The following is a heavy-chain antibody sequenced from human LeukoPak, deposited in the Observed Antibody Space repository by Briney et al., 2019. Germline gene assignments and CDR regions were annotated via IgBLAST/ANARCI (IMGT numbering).Heavy chain of an antibody. Sequence: PGGSLRLSCAASGFTFSSYGMHWVRQAPGKGLEWVAVISYDGSNKYYADSVKGRFTISRDNSKNTLYLQMNSLKTEDTAVYYCTTVSAAGQLDYWGQGTLVTVSS. CDR1: GFTFSSYG. CDR3: TTVSAAGQLDY. V-gene: IGHV3-30*03. J-gene: IGHJ4*02. D-gene: IGHD6-13*01. CDR2: ISYDGSNK.